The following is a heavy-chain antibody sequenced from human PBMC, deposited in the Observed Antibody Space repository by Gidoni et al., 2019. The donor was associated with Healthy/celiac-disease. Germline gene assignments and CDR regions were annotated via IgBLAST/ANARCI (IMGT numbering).Heavy chain of an antibody. V-gene: IGHV4-34*01. Sequence: GLEWIGEINHSGSTNYNPSLKSRVTISVDTSKNQFSLKLSSVTAADTAVYYCAVWFGELLRDYWGQGTLVTVSS. J-gene: IGHJ4*02. CDR2: INHSGST. D-gene: IGHD3-10*01. CDR3: AVWFGELLRDY.